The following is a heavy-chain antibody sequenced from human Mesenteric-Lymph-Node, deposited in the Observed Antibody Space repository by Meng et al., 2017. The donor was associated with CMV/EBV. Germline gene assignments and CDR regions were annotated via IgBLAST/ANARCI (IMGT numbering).Heavy chain of an antibody. CDR3: ARSRHCSSTSCHRGWFDP. CDR1: GGTFSSYA. D-gene: IGHD2-2*01. J-gene: IGHJ5*02. V-gene: IGHV1-69*10. CDR2: IIPILGIA. Sequence: SVKVSCKASGGTFSSYAISWVRQAPGQGLEWMGGIIPILGIANYAQKFQGRVTITADKSTSTAYMELSSLRSEDTAVYYCARSRHCSSTSCHRGWFDPWGQGTLVTVSS.